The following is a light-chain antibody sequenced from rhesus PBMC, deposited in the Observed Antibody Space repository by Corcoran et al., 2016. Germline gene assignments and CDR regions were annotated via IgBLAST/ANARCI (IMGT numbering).Light chain of an antibody. CDR1: QSISSW. Sequence: DIQMTQSPSSLSASVGDTVTITCRASQSISSWLDWYQQKPGKAPKLLIYKASSLQSGVPSRFSGSGSGTDFTLTISSLHPEDFATYSCLQYSSSPWTFGQGTKVDIK. V-gene: IGKV1-22*01. J-gene: IGKJ1*01. CDR2: KAS. CDR3: LQYSSSPWT.